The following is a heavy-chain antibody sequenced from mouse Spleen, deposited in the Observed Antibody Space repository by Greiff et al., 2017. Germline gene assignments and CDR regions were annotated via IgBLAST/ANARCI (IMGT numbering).Heavy chain of an antibody. CDR2: INPNNGGT. D-gene: IGHD2-14*01. J-gene: IGHJ3*01. CDR1: GYTFTDYN. V-gene: IGHV1-18*01. Sequence: EVQLQQSGPELVKPGASVKIPCKASGYTFTDYNMDWVKQSHGKSLEWIGDINPNNGGTIYNQKFKGKATLTVDKSSSTAYMELRSLTSEDTAVYYCARNLDYRHEGFAYWGQGTLVTVSA. CDR3: ARNLDYRHEGFAY.